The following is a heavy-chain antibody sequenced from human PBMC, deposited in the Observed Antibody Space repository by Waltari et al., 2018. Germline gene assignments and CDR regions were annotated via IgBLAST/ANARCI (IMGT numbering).Heavy chain of an antibody. Sequence: EVHLLQSGAEVKKPGTTLKISCQLSGYTFNDYYIHWIQQAPGKGLQWMGLIDPEEGQTISAEAFQVRSSMTADSSIDTVYMELSSLTSDDSAVFYCATALGDSISASRPFDIWGQGTVITVSS. CDR1: GYTFNDYY. D-gene: IGHD3-3*02. CDR3: ATALGDSISASRPFDI. V-gene: IGHV1-69-2*01. CDR2: IDPEEGQT. J-gene: IGHJ3*02.